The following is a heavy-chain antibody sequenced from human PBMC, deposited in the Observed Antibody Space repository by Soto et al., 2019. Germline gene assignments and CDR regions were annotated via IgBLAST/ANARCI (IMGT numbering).Heavy chain of an antibody. CDR2: ISTSGDTT. CDR1: GFTFSSYT. Sequence: GGSLRLSCAASGFTFSSYTLSWVRQAPGKGLEWVSSISTSGDTTSYADSVKGQFTISRDNSKNTLFLQMNSLRAEDTAVYYCRGVYDSSGVYFHHWGQGTLVTVSS. CDR3: RGVYDSSGVYFHH. D-gene: IGHD3-22*01. J-gene: IGHJ1*01. V-gene: IGHV3-23*01.